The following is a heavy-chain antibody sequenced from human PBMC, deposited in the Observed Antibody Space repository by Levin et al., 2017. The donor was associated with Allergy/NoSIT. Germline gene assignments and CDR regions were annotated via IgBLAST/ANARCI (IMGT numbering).Heavy chain of an antibody. CDR2: IYSGGST. D-gene: IGHD3-10*01. Sequence: SGGSLRLSCAASGFTVSSNYMSWVRQAPGKGLEWVSVIYSGGSTYYADSVKGRFTISRDNSKNTLYLQMNSLRAEDTAVYYCARGAGSGSYYRSSGYGGIWGQGTLVTVSS. J-gene: IGHJ4*02. CDR3: ARGAGSGSYYRSSGYGGI. CDR1: GFTVSSNY. V-gene: IGHV3-66*01.